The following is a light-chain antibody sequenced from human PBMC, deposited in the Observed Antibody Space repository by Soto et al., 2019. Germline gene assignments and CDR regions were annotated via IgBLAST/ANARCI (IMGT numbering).Light chain of an antibody. Sequence: QSVLTQPPSVSAAPGQKVTISCSGSSSNIGNNYVSWYQHLPRTAPKLLIYDNDKRPSGIPDRFSGSKSGTSATLGITGLQTGDEADYYCATWDSSLSAAGFGPGTKVTVL. J-gene: IGLJ1*01. CDR3: ATWDSSLSAAG. V-gene: IGLV1-51*01. CDR2: DND. CDR1: SSNIGNNY.